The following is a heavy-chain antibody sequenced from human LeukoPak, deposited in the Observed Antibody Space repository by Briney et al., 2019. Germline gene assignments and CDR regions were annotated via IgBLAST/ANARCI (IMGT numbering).Heavy chain of an antibody. CDR1: GGSINTYY. V-gene: IGHV4-4*07. Sequence: SETLSLTCTVSGGSINTYYWSWIRQPAGKGLEWIGRIYSTGITTYTPSLKGRVTMSVDTSKNQFSLKLSSVTAADTAVYYCARPQSGLGWFDPWGQGILVTVSS. J-gene: IGHJ5*02. CDR3: ARPQSGLGWFDP. CDR2: IYSTGIT.